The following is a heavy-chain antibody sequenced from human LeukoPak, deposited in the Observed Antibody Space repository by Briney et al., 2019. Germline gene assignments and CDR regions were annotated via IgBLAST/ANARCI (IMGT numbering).Heavy chain of an antibody. J-gene: IGHJ4*02. D-gene: IGHD4-17*01. CDR1: GFTFSSYN. V-gene: IGHV3-21*01. CDR3: AREKDYGDPPDY. CDR2: ITSSSSYI. Sequence: GGSLRLSCAASGFTFSSYNMNWVRQAPGKGLEWVSSITSSSSYIYYADSVKGRFTISRDNAKNSLYLQMNSLRAEDTAVYYCAREKDYGDPPDYWGQGTLVTVSS.